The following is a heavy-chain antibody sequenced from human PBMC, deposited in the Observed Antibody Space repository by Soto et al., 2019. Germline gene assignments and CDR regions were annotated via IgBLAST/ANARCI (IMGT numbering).Heavy chain of an antibody. CDR3: ETAEWSHHYFDT. J-gene: IGHJ5*02. CDR2: INHSGSP. Sequence: PSETLSLTCAVYGGSFSGYYWSWLRQPPGKGLEWIGEINHSGSPNYNPSLKSRVTISVDTSKNQFSLKMTSVTAAETAVYYCETAEWSHHYFDTWGQGTLVTVSS. CDR1: GGSFSGYY. V-gene: IGHV4-34*01. D-gene: IGHD1-26*01.